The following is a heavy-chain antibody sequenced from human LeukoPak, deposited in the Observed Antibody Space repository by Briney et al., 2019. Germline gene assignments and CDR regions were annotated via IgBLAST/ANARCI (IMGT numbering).Heavy chain of an antibody. V-gene: IGHV3-23*01. Sequence: GGSLRLSCAASGFSFSRYDMSWVRQAPGKGLEWVSTLSASGGSTYYADAVKGRFTISRDNSKNTLYLQMNSLRAEDTAVYYCAKKIRDTSSWHYYDYWGQGTLVTVSS. D-gene: IGHD6-13*01. CDR1: GFSFSRYD. CDR2: LSASGGST. CDR3: AKKIRDTSSWHYYDY. J-gene: IGHJ4*02.